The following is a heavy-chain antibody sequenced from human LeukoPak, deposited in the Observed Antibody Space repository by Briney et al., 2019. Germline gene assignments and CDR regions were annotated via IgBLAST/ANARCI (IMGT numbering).Heavy chain of an antibody. D-gene: IGHD4-11*01. J-gene: IGHJ4*02. CDR3: ARDSTVTGVDY. Sequence: SETLSLTCTVSGGSISSYYWSWIRQPPGKGLEWIGSIYYSGSTYYNPSLKSRVTISVDTSKNQFSLKLSSVTAADTAVYYCARDSTVTGVDYWGQGTLVTVSS. CDR1: GGSISSYY. CDR2: IYYSGST. V-gene: IGHV4-59*12.